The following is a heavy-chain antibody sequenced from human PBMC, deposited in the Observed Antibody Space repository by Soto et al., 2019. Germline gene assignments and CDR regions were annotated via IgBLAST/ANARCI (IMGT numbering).Heavy chain of an antibody. J-gene: IGHJ4*02. V-gene: IGHV3-21*01. CDR1: GFTFSSYS. CDR2: ISSSSSYI. D-gene: IGHD3-10*01. Sequence: PGGSLRLSCASSGFTFSSYSMNWVRQAPGKGLEWVSSISSSSSYIYYADSGKGRFTISRDNAKNSLYLQMNSLRAEDTAVYYCARDRGDAAFDSWGQGTLVTVSS. CDR3: ARDRGDAAFDS.